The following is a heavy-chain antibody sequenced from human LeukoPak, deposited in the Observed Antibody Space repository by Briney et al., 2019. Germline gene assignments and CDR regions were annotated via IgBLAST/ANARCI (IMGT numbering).Heavy chain of an antibody. CDR1: GYTFTSYD. Sequence: ASVKVSCKASGYTFTSYDINWVRQATGQGLEWMGWMNPNSGNTGYAQKFQGRVTMTRNTSISTAYMELSSLRSEDTAVYYCARRKGRSTAMVHPRAFDIWGQGTMVTVSS. D-gene: IGHD5-18*01. CDR2: MNPNSGNT. CDR3: ARRKGRSTAMVHPRAFDI. V-gene: IGHV1-8*01. J-gene: IGHJ3*02.